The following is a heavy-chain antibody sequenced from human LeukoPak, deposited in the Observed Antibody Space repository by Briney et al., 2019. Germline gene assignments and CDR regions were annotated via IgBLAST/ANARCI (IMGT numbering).Heavy chain of an antibody. CDR1: GITFSAYT. CDR2: ISGSGSYI. V-gene: IGHV3-21*01. Sequence: PGGSLRLSCEASGITFSAYTMNWVRQAPGKGLEWVSSISGSGSYIFYADSVKGRFTISRDNAKNSLYLQMSSLRVEDTAVYYCASDRSLIASLYYFDNWGQGTLVTVSS. D-gene: IGHD3-22*01. J-gene: IGHJ4*02. CDR3: ASDRSLIASLYYFDN.